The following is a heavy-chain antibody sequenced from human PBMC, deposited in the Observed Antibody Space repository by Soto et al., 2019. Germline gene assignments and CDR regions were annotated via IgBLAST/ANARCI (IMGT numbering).Heavy chain of an antibody. D-gene: IGHD3-3*01. CDR2: ISGSGGST. V-gene: IGHV3-23*01. Sequence: GGSLRLSCAASGFTFSSYAMSWVRQAPGKGLEWVSAISGSGGSTYYADSVKGRFTISRDNSKNTLYLQMNSLGAEETAVYYCAKVFEPRYGLGAFDIWGQGTMVTVSS. CDR1: GFTFSSYA. CDR3: AKVFEPRYGLGAFDI. J-gene: IGHJ3*02.